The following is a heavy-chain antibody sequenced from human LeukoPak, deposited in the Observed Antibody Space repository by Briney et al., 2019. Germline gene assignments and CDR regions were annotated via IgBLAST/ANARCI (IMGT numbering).Heavy chain of an antibody. Sequence: ASVKVSCKASGYTFTSYGISWVRQAPGQGLEWMGWISAYNGNTNYAQKLQGRVIMTTDTSTSTAYMELRSLRSDDTAVYYCARSEDYYGSGSYYNSAYWFDPWGQGTLVTVSS. J-gene: IGHJ5*02. V-gene: IGHV1-18*01. CDR3: ARSEDYYGSGSYYNSAYWFDP. D-gene: IGHD3-10*01. CDR1: GYTFTSYG. CDR2: ISAYNGNT.